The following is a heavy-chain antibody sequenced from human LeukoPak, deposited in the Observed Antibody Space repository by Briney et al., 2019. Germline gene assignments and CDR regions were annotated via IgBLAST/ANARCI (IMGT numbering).Heavy chain of an antibody. CDR2: IIPILGIV. CDR3: AIALTQQPGFFDY. D-gene: IGHD6-13*01. V-gene: IGHV1-69*02. J-gene: IGHJ4*02. CDR1: GGTFSSYT. Sequence: ASVKVSCKXSGGTFSSYTISWVRQTPGQGLEWMGRIIPILGIVNYSQKFQGRVTITADKSTSTAYMELSSLRSEDTAVYYCAIALTQQPGFFDYWGQGTLVTVSS.